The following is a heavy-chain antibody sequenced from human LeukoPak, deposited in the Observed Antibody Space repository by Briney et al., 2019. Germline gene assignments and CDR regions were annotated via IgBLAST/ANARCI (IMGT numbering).Heavy chain of an antibody. D-gene: IGHD3-9*01. CDR1: GGSISSYY. V-gene: IGHV4-4*07. CDR2: IYTSGST. CDR3: ARGGYTYYDILTGKVDY. J-gene: IGHJ4*02. Sequence: SETLSLTCTVSGGSISSYYWSWIRQPAGKGLEWIGRIYTSGSTNYNPSLKSRVTMSVDTSKNQFSLKLSSVTAADTAVYYCARGGYTYYDILTGKVDYWGQGTLVTVSS.